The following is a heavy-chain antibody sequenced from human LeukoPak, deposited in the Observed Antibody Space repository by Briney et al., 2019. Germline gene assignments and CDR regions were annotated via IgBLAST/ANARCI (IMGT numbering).Heavy chain of an antibody. V-gene: IGHV3-23*01. Sequence: GGSLRLSCAASGFTFSSYAMSWVRQAPGKGLEWVSAISGSGGSTYYADSVKGRFTISRDNSKNTLYLQMNSLRAEDTAVYYCAKDYKPQLWFGESLSLRGQGTLVTVSS. D-gene: IGHD3-10*01. CDR1: GFTFSSYA. J-gene: IGHJ4*02. CDR3: AKDYKPQLWFGESLSL. CDR2: ISGSGGST.